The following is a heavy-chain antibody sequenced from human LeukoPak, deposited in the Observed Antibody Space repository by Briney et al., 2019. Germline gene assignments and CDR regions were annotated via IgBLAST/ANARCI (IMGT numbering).Heavy chain of an antibody. D-gene: IGHD2-2*01. V-gene: IGHV1-3*01. Sequence: ASVKVSCKASGYTFTSYAMHWVRQAPGQRLEWMGWINAGNGNTKYSQKFQGRVTITRDTSASTAYMELSSPRSEDTAVYYCARGFRDCSSTSCYLLHFNWFDSWGQGTLVTVSS. J-gene: IGHJ5*01. CDR3: ARGFRDCSSTSCYLLHFNWFDS. CDR1: GYTFTSYA. CDR2: INAGNGNT.